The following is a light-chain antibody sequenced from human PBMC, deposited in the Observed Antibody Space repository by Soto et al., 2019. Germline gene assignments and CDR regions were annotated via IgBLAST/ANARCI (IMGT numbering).Light chain of an antibody. J-gene: IGLJ2*01. CDR3: SSWDDSLNGHVV. Sequence: QSVLTQPPSASGTPGQRVTISCSGSSSNIGSNTVNWYQQLPGTAPKLLIYSNNKRPSGVPDRFSVSKSGTSASLAITGLQSEAEADYYCSSWDDSLNGHVVFGGGTKLTVL. CDR1: SSNIGSNT. V-gene: IGLV1-44*01. CDR2: SNN.